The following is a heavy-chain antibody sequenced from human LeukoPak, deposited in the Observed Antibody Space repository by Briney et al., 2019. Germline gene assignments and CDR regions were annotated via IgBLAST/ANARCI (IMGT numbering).Heavy chain of an antibody. J-gene: IGHJ4*02. CDR3: ARDGRQQLVHPPS. CDR2: ISSSSSTI. D-gene: IGHD6-13*01. Sequence: GGFLRLSCAASGFTFSSYSMNWVRQAPGKGLEWVSYISSSSSTIYYADSVKGRFTISRDNAKNSLYLQMNSLRAEDTAVYYCARDGRQQLVHPPSWGQGTLVTVSS. V-gene: IGHV3-48*01. CDR1: GFTFSSYS.